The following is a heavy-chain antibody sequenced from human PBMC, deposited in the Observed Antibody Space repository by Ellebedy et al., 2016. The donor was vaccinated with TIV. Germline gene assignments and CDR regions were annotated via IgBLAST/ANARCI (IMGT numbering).Heavy chain of an antibody. Sequence: GESLKISXATSGFTFGDYFMSWIRQAPGKGLEWIAYIDSAPKMKYYADSVKGRFTVSRDNTNDSLYLQMHSLRADDTAVYFCARDYTFMITTPPAYWGQGTLVTVSS. CDR1: GFTFGDYF. D-gene: IGHD3-16*01. J-gene: IGHJ4*02. CDR3: ARDYTFMITTPPAY. V-gene: IGHV3-11*01. CDR2: IDSAPKMK.